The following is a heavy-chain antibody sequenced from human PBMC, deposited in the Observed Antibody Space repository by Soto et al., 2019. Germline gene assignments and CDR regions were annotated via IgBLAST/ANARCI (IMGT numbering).Heavy chain of an antibody. CDR1: GAPITSDY. D-gene: IGHD5-12*01. J-gene: IGHJ5*02. CDR2: IYHIGST. V-gene: IGHV4-59*01. CDR3: ARFTYKSGFNWFDP. Sequence: KPSETLSLTCTVSGAPITSDYWSWIRQSPGKGLEWIGYIYHIGSTDYNPSLKSRVTISIDKSKNQFSLNLRSVTAADTAVYFCARFTYKSGFNWFDPWGQGTQVTVSS.